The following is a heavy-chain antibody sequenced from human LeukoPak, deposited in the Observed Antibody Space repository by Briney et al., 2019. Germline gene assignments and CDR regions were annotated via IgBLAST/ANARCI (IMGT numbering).Heavy chain of an antibody. D-gene: IGHD5-12*01. V-gene: IGHV3-23*01. CDR3: ARDPTQWLRYGYFDY. CDR2: LSSGDNT. Sequence: GGSLRLSCAASGFTFSSYAMSWVRQAPGRGLEWVSALSSGDNTHYADSVNGRFTISRDNSKNTLYLQLNSLRAEDTAVYYCARDPTQWLRYGYFDYWGQGTLVTVSS. CDR1: GFTFSSYA. J-gene: IGHJ4*02.